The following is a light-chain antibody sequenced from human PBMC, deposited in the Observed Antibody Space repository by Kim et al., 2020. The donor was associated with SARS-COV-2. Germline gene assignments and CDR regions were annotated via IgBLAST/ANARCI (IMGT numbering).Light chain of an antibody. V-gene: IGKV3-15*01. CDR3: QHYNNWPLT. CDR2: HAS. J-gene: IGKJ1*01. CDR1: QSVGSN. Sequence: VSPGESATLSCRASQSVGSNLAWYQQKPGQTPRLLIYHASARVTGIPVRFSGSGSGTEFTLTISSLQSEDFAVYHCQHYNNWPLTFGQGTKVDIK.